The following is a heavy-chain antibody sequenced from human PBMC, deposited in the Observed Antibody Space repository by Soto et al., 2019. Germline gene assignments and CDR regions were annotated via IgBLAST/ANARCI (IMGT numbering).Heavy chain of an antibody. J-gene: IGHJ5*02. CDR1: GFTFSEFV. Sequence: GGSLRLSCVTSGFTFSEFVMQWVRQAPGKGLEWVVVIWYDGSDKYYADSVKGRFTISRDNSKNTVYLQMNSLRAEDTAVYYCVRGSSCTTTTCYNLAWFAPWGQGTLVTVSS. D-gene: IGHD2-2*02. V-gene: IGHV3-33*01. CDR2: IWYDGSDK. CDR3: VRGSSCTTTTCYNLAWFAP.